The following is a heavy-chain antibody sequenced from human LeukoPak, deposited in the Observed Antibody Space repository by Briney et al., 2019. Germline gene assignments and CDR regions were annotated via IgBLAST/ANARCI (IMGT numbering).Heavy chain of an antibody. D-gene: IGHD2-8*01. J-gene: IGHJ4*02. CDR3: TRLLPTSNHFFES. CDR1: GFTVSYDY. CDR2: IYAGGNA. Sequence: GGSLRLSCAASGFTVSYDYMSWVRQAPRKGLEWVSVIYAGGNAYYADSVRGRFTISRDNSENTLYLQMNSLRAEDTAVYYCTRLLPTSNHFFESWGQGTLVTVSS. V-gene: IGHV3-53*01.